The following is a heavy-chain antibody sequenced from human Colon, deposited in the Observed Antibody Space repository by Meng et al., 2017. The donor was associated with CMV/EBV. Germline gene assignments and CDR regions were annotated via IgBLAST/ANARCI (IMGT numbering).Heavy chain of an antibody. CDR2: IYYGGST. J-gene: IGHJ4*02. V-gene: IGHV4-39*07. D-gene: IGHD3-3*01. CDR1: GGSISSTRYY. CDR3: AKGLQYSDFWGVDY. Sequence: SETLSLTCTVSGGSISSTRYYWGWIRQSPGKGLEWIGSIYYGGSTSYNPSLKSRVTLSVDTSKNQFSLKLSSVTAADTSVYYCAKGLQYSDFWGVDYWGQGTLVTVSS.